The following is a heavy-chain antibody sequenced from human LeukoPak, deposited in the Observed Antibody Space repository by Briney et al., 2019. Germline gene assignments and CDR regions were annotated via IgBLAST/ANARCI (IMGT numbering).Heavy chain of an antibody. Sequence: GASVKVSCKASGYTFTSYDINWVRQATGQGLWWMGWMNPNSGNTGYAQKFQGRVTMTRNTSISTAFMELSGLRSEDTAVYFCARRNTAMVAGLDYWGQGSLVTVSS. V-gene: IGHV1-8*01. J-gene: IGHJ4*02. CDR2: MNPNSGNT. D-gene: IGHD5-18*01. CDR3: ARRNTAMVAGLDY. CDR1: GYTFTSYD.